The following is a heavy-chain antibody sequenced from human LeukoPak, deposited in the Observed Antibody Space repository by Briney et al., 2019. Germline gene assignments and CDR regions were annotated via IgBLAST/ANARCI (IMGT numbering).Heavy chain of an antibody. CDR2: INPNSGGT. CDR3: ARFLLLWFGELLYEAGGWNNNWFDP. V-gene: IGHV1-2*02. J-gene: IGHJ5*02. Sequence: ASVKVSCKASGYTFTGYYMHCVRQAPGQGLEWMGWINPNSGGTNYAQKFQGRVTMTRDTSISTACMELSRLRSDDTAVYYCARFLLLWFGELLYEAGGWNNNWFDPWGQGTLVTVSS. D-gene: IGHD3-10*01. CDR1: GYTFTGYY.